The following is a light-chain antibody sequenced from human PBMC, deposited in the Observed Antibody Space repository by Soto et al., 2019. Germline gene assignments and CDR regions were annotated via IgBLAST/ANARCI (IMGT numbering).Light chain of an antibody. CDR3: CSWTSSTTYV. V-gene: IGLV2-14*01. J-gene: IGLJ1*01. Sequence: QSVLTQPASVSGSPGQSITISCTGTSSDVGGYNYVSWYQQHPGKAPKLLIYEVSNRPSGVSNRFSGSKSGNTASLTISGLQAEDEADYYCCSWTSSTTYVFGTGTKVTVL. CDR2: EVS. CDR1: SSDVGGYNY.